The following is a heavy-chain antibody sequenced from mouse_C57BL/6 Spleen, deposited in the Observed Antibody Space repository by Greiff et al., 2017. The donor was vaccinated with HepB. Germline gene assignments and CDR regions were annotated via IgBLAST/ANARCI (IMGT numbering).Heavy chain of an antibody. V-gene: IGHV1-64*01. CDR1: GYTFTSYW. CDR3: ARRDSSGAWFAY. D-gene: IGHD3-2*02. CDR2: IHPNSGST. Sequence: QLQQPGAELVKPGASVKLSCKASGYTFTSYWMHWVKQRPGQGLEWIGMIHPNSGSTNYNEKFKSKATLTVDKSSSTAYMQLSSLTSEDSAVYYCARRDSSGAWFAYWGQGTLVTVSA. J-gene: IGHJ3*01.